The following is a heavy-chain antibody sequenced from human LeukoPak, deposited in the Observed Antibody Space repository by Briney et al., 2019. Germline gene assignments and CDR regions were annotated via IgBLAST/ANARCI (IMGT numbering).Heavy chain of an antibody. D-gene: IGHD1-1*01. V-gene: IGHV3-33*01. CDR1: G. Sequence: GXXWXRXXXXXXXXXGAVIWYDGSNKYYADSVKGRFTISRDNSKNTLYLQMNSLRAEDTAVYYCARDIALNWNDGPGRFWGQGTLVTVSS. CDR2: IWYDGSNK. J-gene: IGHJ4*02. CDR3: ARDIALNWNDGPGRF.